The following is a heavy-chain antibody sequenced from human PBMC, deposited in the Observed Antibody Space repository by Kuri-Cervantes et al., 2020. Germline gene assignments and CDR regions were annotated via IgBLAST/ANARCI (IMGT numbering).Heavy chain of an antibody. CDR1: GFTFDDYG. J-gene: IGHJ4*02. CDR3: ARWGNFDNLYYFAS. D-gene: IGHD3-16*01. Sequence: GGSLRLSCAASGFTFDDYGMSWVRQPPGKGLEWVASIRQDGGVTYYVESVKGRFATSRDNAENSLYLQMNSLRAEDTAVYFCARWGNFDNLYYFASWGQGALVTVSS. V-gene: IGHV3-7*01. CDR2: IRQDGGVT.